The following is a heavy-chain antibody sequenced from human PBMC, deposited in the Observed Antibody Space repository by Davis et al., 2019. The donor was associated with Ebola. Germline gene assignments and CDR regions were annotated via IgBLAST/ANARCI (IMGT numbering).Heavy chain of an antibody. CDR2: INHSGST. J-gene: IGHJ5*02. CDR3: AREGWGGSYFHWFDP. Sequence: PSETLSLTCTVSGGSISSYYWSWIRQPPGKGLEWIGEINHSGSTNYNPSLKSRVTISVDTSKNQFSLKLSSVTAADTAVYYCAREGWGGSYFHWFDPWGQGTLVTVSS. V-gene: IGHV4-34*01. D-gene: IGHD1-26*01. CDR1: GGSISSYY.